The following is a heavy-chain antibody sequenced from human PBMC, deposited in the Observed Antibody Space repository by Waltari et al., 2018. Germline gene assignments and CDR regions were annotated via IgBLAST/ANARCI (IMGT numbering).Heavy chain of an antibody. J-gene: IGHJ6*02. D-gene: IGHD1-26*01. CDR2: INSAGSST. Sequence: EVQLVESGGGLVQPGGSLRLSCAASGFTFSSYWMHWVRQAPGKGLVWVSRINSAGSSTSYADSVKGRFTISRDNAKNTLYLQMNSRRAEDTAVYYCARDGELGGMDVWGQGTTVTVSS. CDR3: ARDGELGGMDV. CDR1: GFTFSSYW. V-gene: IGHV3-74*01.